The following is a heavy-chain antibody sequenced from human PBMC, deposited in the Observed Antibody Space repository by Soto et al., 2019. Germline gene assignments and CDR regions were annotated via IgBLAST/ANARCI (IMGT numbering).Heavy chain of an antibody. CDR1: GFSFSDAW. CDR3: TTDPHSTGTKY. D-gene: IGHD1-1*01. Sequence: GSLRLSCAASGFSFSDAWMTWVRQAPGAGLEWVGRIKSRTDGGTTDYAVPVKGRFTISRDASKTTLYLQMNSLKTEDTAVYYCTTDPHSTGTKYWGQGTLVTVSS. V-gene: IGHV3-15*01. J-gene: IGHJ4*02. CDR2: IKSRTDGGTT.